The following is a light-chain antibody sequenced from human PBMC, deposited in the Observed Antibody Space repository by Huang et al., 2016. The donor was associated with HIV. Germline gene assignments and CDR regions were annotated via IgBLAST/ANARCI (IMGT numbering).Light chain of an antibody. V-gene: IGKV3-11*01. CDR1: QSVRSY. CDR3: QQRFNWPPIT. CDR2: EAS. Sequence: EIVLTQSPATLSLSPGERATLTCRASQSVRSYLAWYQQKPGQAPRLLIYEASNRATGIPARFSGSGSATDFTLTISSLEPEDFAVYYCQQRFNWPPITFGQGTRLEIK. J-gene: IGKJ5*01.